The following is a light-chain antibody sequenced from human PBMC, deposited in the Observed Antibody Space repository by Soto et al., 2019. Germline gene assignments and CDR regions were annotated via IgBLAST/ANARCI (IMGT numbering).Light chain of an antibody. J-gene: IGKJ1*01. Sequence: EIVLTQSPGTLSLSPGERATLSCRASQSVSSSYLAWYQHKPGQAPRLLIYRASNRAAGIPDRFSGSGSGTDFTLPISRLEAEDFAVYYCQQSGTFGQGTKVEIK. CDR2: RAS. CDR3: QQSGT. V-gene: IGKV3-20*01. CDR1: QSVSSSY.